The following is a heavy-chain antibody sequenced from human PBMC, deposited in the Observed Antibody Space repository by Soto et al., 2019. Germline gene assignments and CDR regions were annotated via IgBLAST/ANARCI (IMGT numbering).Heavy chain of an antibody. CDR3: ARGTVPLQLDWFAP. CDR1: GGTFSVYA. CDR2: IIPIFDTP. Sequence: QVQLVQSGAEVKKPGSSVKVSCKASGGTFSVYAINWVRQAPGQGLEWMGGIIPIFDTPTYAPKFQGRLTITAAESTTTAYMDLSRLRSEDTAVYYSARGTVPLQLDWFAPWGQGSLVTVSS. J-gene: IGHJ5*02. V-gene: IGHV1-69*12. D-gene: IGHD2-8*02.